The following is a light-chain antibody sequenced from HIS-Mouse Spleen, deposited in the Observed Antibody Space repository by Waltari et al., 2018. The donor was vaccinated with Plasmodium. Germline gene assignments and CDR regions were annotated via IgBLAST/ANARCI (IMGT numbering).Light chain of an antibody. CDR2: DAS. J-gene: IGKJ4*01. Sequence: DIQLTQSPSSLSASVGDRVTITCQASQAISNYLNWYQQKPGKPPKLLIYDASKLETGVPSRFSGSGSGTDFTFTISSLQPEDIATYYCQQYDNLPLTFGGGTKVEIK. CDR1: QAISNY. CDR3: QQYDNLPLT. V-gene: IGKV1-33*01.